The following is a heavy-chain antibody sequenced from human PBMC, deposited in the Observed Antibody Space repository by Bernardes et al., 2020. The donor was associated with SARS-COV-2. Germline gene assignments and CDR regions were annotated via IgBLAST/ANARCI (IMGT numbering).Heavy chain of an antibody. J-gene: IGHJ6*02. CDR1: GYTFSDYY. CDR2: INPNSGAT. Sequence: ASMKVSCKASGYTFSDYYMHWVRQATGQGLEWMGLINPNSGATNYVQKFQGRVTMTRDTSVNTAFMEVNRLTSDDTAIYYCARGSPLVSYYGMDVWGQGTTVTVSS. V-gene: IGHV1-2*02. CDR3: ARGSPLVSYYGMDV. D-gene: IGHD2-8*01.